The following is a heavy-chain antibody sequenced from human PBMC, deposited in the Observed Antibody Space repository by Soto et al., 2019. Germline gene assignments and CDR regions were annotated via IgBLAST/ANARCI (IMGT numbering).Heavy chain of an antibody. CDR2: IYYSGST. V-gene: IGHV4-30-4*01. Sequence: QVQLQESGPGLVKPSQTLSLTCTVSGGSISSGDYYWSWIRQPPGKGLEWIGYIYYSGSTYYNPSLNGRVTRAVDTSKSPFSLKLSSVTAADTAVYYCARRPQDCSGGRCYLYFHHWGQGTLVTVSS. CDR1: GGSISSGDYY. D-gene: IGHD2-15*01. J-gene: IGHJ1*01. CDR3: ARRPQDCSGGRCYLYFHH.